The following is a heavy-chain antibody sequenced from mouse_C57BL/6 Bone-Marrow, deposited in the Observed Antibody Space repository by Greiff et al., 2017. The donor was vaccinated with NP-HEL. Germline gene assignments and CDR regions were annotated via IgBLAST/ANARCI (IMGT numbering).Heavy chain of an antibody. CDR2: INPGSGGT. Sequence: VQLQQSGAELVRPGTSVKVSCKASGYAFTNYLIEWVKHRPGQGLEWIGVINPGSGGTNYNEKFKGKATLTADKSSSTAYMQLSSLTSEDSAVYFCARFDWYFDVWGTGTTVTVSS. V-gene: IGHV1-54*01. J-gene: IGHJ1*03. CDR3: ARFDWYFDV. CDR1: GYAFTNYL.